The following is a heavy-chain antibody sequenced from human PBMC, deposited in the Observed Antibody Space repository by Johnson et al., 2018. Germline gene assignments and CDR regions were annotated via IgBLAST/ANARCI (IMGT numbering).Heavy chain of an antibody. V-gene: IGHV3-7*01. Sequence: EVQLLESGGGLVQPGGSLRLSCVASGFTFKTYWMNWVRQAPGKGLEWVANIKEDGSEKNYVDSVKGRFTTSRENPRNAVFLQMTSLRADDTAVYYWVREVVGLGLQFLLDIWGQGTTVTVSS. J-gene: IGHJ6*02. CDR1: GFTFKTYW. D-gene: IGHD4-11*01. CDR3: VREVVGLGLQFLLDI. CDR2: IKEDGSEK.